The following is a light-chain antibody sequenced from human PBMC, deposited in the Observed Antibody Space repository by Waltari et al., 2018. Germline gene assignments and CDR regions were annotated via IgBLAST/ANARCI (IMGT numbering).Light chain of an antibody. V-gene: IGKV3-20*01. CDR2: GAS. Sequence: EIVLTQSPGTLSLSPGKRVTLSCRASQSVSGSYLAWYQQKPGQAPRLLIYGASSRATGIPDRFSGSGSWTDFTLTINRLEPEDFAAYYCQQYGSSPWTFGQGTKVEIK. J-gene: IGKJ1*01. CDR3: QQYGSSPWT. CDR1: QSVSGSY.